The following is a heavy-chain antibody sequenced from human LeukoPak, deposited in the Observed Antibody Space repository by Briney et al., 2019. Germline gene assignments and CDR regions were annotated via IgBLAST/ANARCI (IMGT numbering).Heavy chain of an antibody. D-gene: IGHD6-19*01. Sequence: GASVKVSCKASGYTFTNYDINWVRQAPGQGLEWMGWISVYNGNTNYAQKVQGRVTMTTDTSTNTAYMELRSLRSDDTAVYYCARGRGGRGGWSGGYDAFDTWGQGTMVTVSS. CDR1: GYTFTNYD. CDR3: ARGRGGRGGWSGGYDAFDT. J-gene: IGHJ3*02. V-gene: IGHV1-18*01. CDR2: ISVYNGNT.